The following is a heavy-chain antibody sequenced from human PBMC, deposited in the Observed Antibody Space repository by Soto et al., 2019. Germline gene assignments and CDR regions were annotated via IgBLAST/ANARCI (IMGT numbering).Heavy chain of an antibody. V-gene: IGHV4-59*01. D-gene: IGHD2-21*02. J-gene: IGHJ6*02. Sequence: PSETLSLTCTVSGGSIISFYWSWRWQPPRKGLGRIGYIFYAGTTFSTPSLTSRISISIDTSKNQISLKLSSVTAADVAVYDCAGRDRIAKSQNGMGVWGQGTTVTVSS. CDR1: GGSIISFY. CDR3: AGRDRIAKSQNGMGV. CDR2: IFYAGTT.